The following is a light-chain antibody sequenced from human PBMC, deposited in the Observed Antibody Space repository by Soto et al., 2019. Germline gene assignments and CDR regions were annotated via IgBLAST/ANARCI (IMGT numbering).Light chain of an antibody. CDR1: QSISSY. J-gene: IGKJ4*02. CDR2: AAS. Sequence: DIQMTQSPSSLSASVGDRVTITCRASQSISSYLNWYQHKPGKAPKLLLYAASSLQSGYPSSLSGSGSGPDFALPSSSREPGGFVPCACNTRYSTPLTFGGGTKVDIK. V-gene: IGKV1-39*01. CDR3: NTRYSTPLT.